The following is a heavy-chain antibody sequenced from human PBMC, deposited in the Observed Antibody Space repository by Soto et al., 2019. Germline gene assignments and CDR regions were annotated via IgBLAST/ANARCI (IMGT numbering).Heavy chain of an antibody. D-gene: IGHD6-19*01. CDR2: ISVYNGNT. V-gene: IGHV1-18*01. CDR1: GYTFTKYA. CDR3: AREGAGLYYYYYGMDV. Sequence: QVQLVQSGAEVKTPGASVKVSCKASGYTFTKYAISWMRQAPGQGLEWVGWISVYNGNTKYAENLQGRVTVTTDTSTTTVYMELRSLRSDDTAVYYCAREGAGLYYYYYGMDVWGQGPTVTVPS. J-gene: IGHJ6*02.